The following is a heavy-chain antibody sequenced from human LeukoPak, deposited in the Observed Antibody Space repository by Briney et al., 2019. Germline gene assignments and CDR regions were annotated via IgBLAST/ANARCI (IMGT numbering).Heavy chain of an antibody. CDR2: INPNSGGT. D-gene: IGHD1-26*01. V-gene: IGHV1-2*02. CDR3: ARDRGSYQNGHFDY. J-gene: IGHJ4*02. CDR1: GYTFTSYY. Sequence: GASVKVSCKASGYTFTSYYMHWVRQAPGQGLEWMGWINPNSGGTNYAQKFQGRVTMTRDTSISTAYMELSRLRSDDTAVYYCARDRGSYQNGHFDYWGQGTLVTVSS.